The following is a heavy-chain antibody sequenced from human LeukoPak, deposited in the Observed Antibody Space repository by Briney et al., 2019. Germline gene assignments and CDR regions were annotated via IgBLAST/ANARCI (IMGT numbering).Heavy chain of an antibody. CDR2: IKSKTDGGTT. CDR3: TTQFTPGEYSSSWYGHY. J-gene: IGHJ4*02. D-gene: IGHD6-13*01. CDR1: GFTFSNAW. V-gene: IGHV3-15*01. Sequence: GGSLRLSCAASGFTFSNAWMSWVRQAPGKGLEWVGRIKSKTDGGTTDYAAPVKGRFTISRDDSKDTLYLQMNSLKTEDTAVYYCTTQFTPGEYSSSWYGHYWGQGTLVTVSS.